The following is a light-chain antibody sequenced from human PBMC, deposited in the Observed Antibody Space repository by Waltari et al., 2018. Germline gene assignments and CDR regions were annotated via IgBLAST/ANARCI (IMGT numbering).Light chain of an antibody. CDR2: TAS. CDR3: QQSHSTPLT. J-gene: IGKJ4*01. V-gene: IGKV1-39*01. CDR1: RTTSIA. Sequence: DIQMTQSPSSLSASVGYRVPITCRAIRTTSIALNWYQQKPGKAPKLLIYTASTLQPGVPSRFSGSGSGTDFTLTISSLQPEDFATYYCQQSHSTPLTFGGGT.